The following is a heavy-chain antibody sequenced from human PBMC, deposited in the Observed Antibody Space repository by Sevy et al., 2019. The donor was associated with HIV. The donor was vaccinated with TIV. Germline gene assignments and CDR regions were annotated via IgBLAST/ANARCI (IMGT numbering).Heavy chain of an antibody. J-gene: IGHJ4*02. CDR1: GFTFTDYW. CDR2: KKQDESEK. V-gene: IGHV3-7*01. Sequence: GESLKISCAASGFTFTDYWMSWVRQTPGKGLEWVATKKQDESEKYYVDSVKGRFAISRDNGKNSVSLQMNGLRVEDTALYYCAREVGGFNWRPYYFDSWGQGTLVTVSS. CDR3: AREVGGFNWRPYYFDS. D-gene: IGHD3-3*01.